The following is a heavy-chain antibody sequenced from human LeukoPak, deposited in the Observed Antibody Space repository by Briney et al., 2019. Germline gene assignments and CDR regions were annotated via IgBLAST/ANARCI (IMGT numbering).Heavy chain of an antibody. Sequence: PGGSLRLSCAASGFTFSDYYMSWIRQAPGKGLEWVSYISSSGSTMYYADSVKGRFTISRDNAKNSLYLQMNSLRAEDTAVYYCARRPDYVWGSYRFIHWYFDLWGRGTLVTVSS. CDR1: GFTFSDYY. CDR3: ARRPDYVWGSYRFIHWYFDL. V-gene: IGHV3-11*04. J-gene: IGHJ2*01. D-gene: IGHD3-16*02. CDR2: ISSSGSTM.